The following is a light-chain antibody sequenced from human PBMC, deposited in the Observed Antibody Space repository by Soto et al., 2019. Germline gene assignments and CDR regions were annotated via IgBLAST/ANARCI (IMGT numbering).Light chain of an antibody. J-gene: IGLJ1*01. CDR1: SSDVGGYNY. CDR2: DVG. V-gene: IGLV2-11*01. Sequence: QSVLTQPRSVSGSPGQSVTTSCTGTSSDVGGYNYVSWYQQHPGKAPKLMIYDVGKRPSGVPDRFSGSKSDNTASLTISGLQAEDEADYYCCSYAGSYTRVFGTGTKVHRP. CDR3: CSYAGSYTRV.